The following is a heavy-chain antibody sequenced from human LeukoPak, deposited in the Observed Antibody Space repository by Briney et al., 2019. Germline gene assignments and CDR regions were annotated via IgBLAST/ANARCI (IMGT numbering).Heavy chain of an antibody. J-gene: IGHJ4*02. CDR2: INHSGST. CDR3: ARESGLTMVRGTFDY. Sequence: SETLSLTCAVYGGSFSGYYWSWIRQPPGKGLEWIGEINHSGSTNYNPSLKSRVTISVDTSKNQFSLKLSSVTAADTAVYYCARESGLTMVRGTFDYWGQGTLVTVSS. CDR1: GGSFSGYY. D-gene: IGHD3-10*01. V-gene: IGHV4-34*01.